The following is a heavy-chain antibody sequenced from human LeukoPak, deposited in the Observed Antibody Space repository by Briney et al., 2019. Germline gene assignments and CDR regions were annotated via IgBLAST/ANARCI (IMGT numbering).Heavy chain of an antibody. CDR3: TTSRWFTYYFDY. D-gene: IGHD2-15*01. CDR2: IKTKIDGGTT. J-gene: IGHJ4*02. CDR1: GFTFSNAY. Sequence: GGSLRLSCAASGFTFSNAYMSWVRQAPGKGLEWVGRIKTKIDGGTTEYAAPVKGRFTISRDDSKNTLYLQMNSLKTEDTAVYYCTTSRWFTYYFDYWGQGTLVTVSS. V-gene: IGHV3-15*01.